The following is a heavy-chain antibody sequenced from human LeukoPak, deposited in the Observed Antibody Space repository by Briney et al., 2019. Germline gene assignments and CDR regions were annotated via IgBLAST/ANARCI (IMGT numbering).Heavy chain of an antibody. Sequence: GGSLRLSCAASGFVFSDHYMDWVRQVPGKGLEWVGRSRDKADGYTTIYGASVKGRFTISRDDSKKSLYLQMISLRTEDTAIYYCTFPYYYDTSGHSSSVGNAFNVWGQGTMVTVSS. D-gene: IGHD3-22*01. V-gene: IGHV3-72*01. CDR1: GFVFSDHY. CDR2: SRDKADGYTT. J-gene: IGHJ3*01. CDR3: TFPYYYDTSGHSSSVGNAFNV.